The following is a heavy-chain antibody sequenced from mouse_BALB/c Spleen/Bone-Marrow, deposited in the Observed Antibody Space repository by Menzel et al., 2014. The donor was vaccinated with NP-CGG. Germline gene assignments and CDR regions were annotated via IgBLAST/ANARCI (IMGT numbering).Heavy chain of an antibody. CDR2: IYPSTGYT. CDR1: GCTFTNYW. V-gene: IGHV1-7*01. Sequence: QVQLQQSVAELAKPGASVKMSCKASGCTFTNYWMHWVKQRPGQGLEWIGYIYPSTGYTEYNQKFKDKATLTSDKSSSTAYMQLSSLTSEDSAVYYCAGGRFAYWGQGTLVTVSA. D-gene: IGHD1-1*02. CDR3: AGGRFAY. J-gene: IGHJ3*01.